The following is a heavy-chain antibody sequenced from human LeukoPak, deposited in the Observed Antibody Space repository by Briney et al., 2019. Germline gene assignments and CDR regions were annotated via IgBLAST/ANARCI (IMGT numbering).Heavy chain of an antibody. J-gene: IGHJ5*02. V-gene: IGHV4-31*03. CDR1: GGSISSGGYY. Sequence: PSETLSLTCTVSGGSISSGGYYWRWIRQHRGKGLEWIGYIYYSGSTYYNPSLKSRVTISVDTSKNQFSLKLSSVTAADTAVYYCARGTMIVVVGNWFDPWGQGTLVTVSS. D-gene: IGHD3-22*01. CDR2: IYYSGST. CDR3: ARGTMIVVVGNWFDP.